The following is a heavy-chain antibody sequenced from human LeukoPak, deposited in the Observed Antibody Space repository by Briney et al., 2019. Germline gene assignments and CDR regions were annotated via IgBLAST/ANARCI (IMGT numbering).Heavy chain of an antibody. Sequence: GGSLRLSCAASGFTFRTYSMNWVRQAPGKGLEWVSYISSSGTTIYYADSVKGRFTISRDNAKNSLYLQMNSLRAEDTAVYYCARSLTGYPIYGMDVWGQGTTVTVSS. CDR2: ISSSGTTI. D-gene: IGHD3-9*01. CDR3: ARSLTGYPIYGMDV. V-gene: IGHV3-48*04. CDR1: GFTFRTYS. J-gene: IGHJ6*02.